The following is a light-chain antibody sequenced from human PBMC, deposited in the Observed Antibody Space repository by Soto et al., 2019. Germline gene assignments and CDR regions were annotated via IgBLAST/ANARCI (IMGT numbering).Light chain of an antibody. Sequence: IVLTQSPATLSLSPGERATLSCRASQSVSTYLTWYQKKPGQAPRLLIYGASSRATGTPDRFSGSGSGTDFTLTISRLEPEDFAVYYCQQFVSSPYTFGQGTKLEIK. CDR1: QSVSTY. CDR3: QQFVSSPYT. CDR2: GAS. J-gene: IGKJ2*01. V-gene: IGKV3-20*01.